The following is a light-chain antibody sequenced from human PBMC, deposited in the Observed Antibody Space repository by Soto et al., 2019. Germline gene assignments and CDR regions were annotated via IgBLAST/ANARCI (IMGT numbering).Light chain of an antibody. J-gene: IGLJ2*01. CDR2: DVS. CDR1: SSDVGAYNF. V-gene: IGLV2-14*01. CDR3: ASYTSSNTLDVI. Sequence: QSALTQPASVSGSPGQSITISCSGTSSDVGAYNFVSWYQQHPGKAPKVMIYDVSNRPSGVSYRCSASKSGNTASLTISGLQAEDEADDYCASYTSSNTLDVIFGGGTKVTVL.